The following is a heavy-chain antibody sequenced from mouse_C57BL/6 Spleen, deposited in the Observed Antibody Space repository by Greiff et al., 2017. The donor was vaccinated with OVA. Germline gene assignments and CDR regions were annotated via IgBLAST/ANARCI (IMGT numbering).Heavy chain of an antibody. V-gene: IGHV1-26*01. Sequence: EVQLQQSGPELVKPGASVKISCKASGYTFTDYYMNWVKQSHGKSLEWIGDINPNNGGTSYNQKFKGKATLTVDKSSSTAYMELRSLTSEDSAVYYCAQIYYYGSSYAMDYWGQGTSVTVSS. CDR3: AQIYYYGSSYAMDY. D-gene: IGHD1-1*01. CDR1: GYTFTDYY. CDR2: INPNNGGT. J-gene: IGHJ4*01.